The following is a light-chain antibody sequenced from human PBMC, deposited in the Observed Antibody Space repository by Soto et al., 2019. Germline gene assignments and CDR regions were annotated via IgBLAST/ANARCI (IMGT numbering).Light chain of an antibody. CDR1: QSVSSSY. CDR3: QHYGSSPGT. Sequence: EIVLTQSPGTLSLSPGERATLSCRASQSVSSSYLAWYQQKPGQAPRLLIYDASSRATGIPDRFSGSGSGTDFTLTISRLEPEDVAVFYCQHYGSSPGTFGQGTRLEIK. J-gene: IGKJ5*01. V-gene: IGKV3-20*01. CDR2: DAS.